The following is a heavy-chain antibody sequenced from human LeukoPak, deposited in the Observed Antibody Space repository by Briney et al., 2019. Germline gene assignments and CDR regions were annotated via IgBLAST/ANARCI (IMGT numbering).Heavy chain of an antibody. D-gene: IGHD4-17*01. CDR1: GFTFSSYG. J-gene: IGHJ3*02. CDR2: IRYDGSNK. Sequence: GGSLRLSCAASGFTFSSYGMHWVRQAPGKGLEWVAFIRYDGSNKYYADSVKGRFTISRDNSKNTLYLQMNSLRAEDTAVYYCAKLPNNDYGDYWPNDAFDIWGQGTMVTVSS. V-gene: IGHV3-30*02. CDR3: AKLPNNDYGDYWPNDAFDI.